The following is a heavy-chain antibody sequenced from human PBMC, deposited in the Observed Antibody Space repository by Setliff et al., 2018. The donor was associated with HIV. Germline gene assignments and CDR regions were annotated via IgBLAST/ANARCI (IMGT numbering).Heavy chain of an antibody. CDR1: GYTFTSYY. CDR2: INPISGNT. CDR3: ARGPTRSGAVYDSDGYYLRFFDY. V-gene: IGHV1-46*03. J-gene: IGHJ4*02. Sequence: GASVKVSCKASGYTFTSYYVRWVRQAPGQGLEWMGIINPISGNTNYAQNFQGRVTMTRDTSTSIVYMELSSLRSEDTAVYYCARGPTRSGAVYDSDGYYLRFFDYWGQGALVTVSS. D-gene: IGHD3-22*01.